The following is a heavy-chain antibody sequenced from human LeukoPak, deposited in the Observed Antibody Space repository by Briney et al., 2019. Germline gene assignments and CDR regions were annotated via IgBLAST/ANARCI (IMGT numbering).Heavy chain of an antibody. CDR3: ARAPYSSGWYGVH. Sequence: PGGSLRLSCAASGFIFSSHWMHWVRQAPGKGLVWVSCINSDGSSTSYADSVKGRFTISRDNAKNTLHLQMNSLRAEDTAVYYCARAPYSSGWYGVHWGQGTLVTVSS. D-gene: IGHD6-19*01. CDR1: GFIFSSHW. J-gene: IGHJ4*02. CDR2: INSDGSST. V-gene: IGHV3-74*01.